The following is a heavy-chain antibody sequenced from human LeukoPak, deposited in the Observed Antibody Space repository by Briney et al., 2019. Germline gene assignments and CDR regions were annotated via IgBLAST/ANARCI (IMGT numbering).Heavy chain of an antibody. V-gene: IGHV1-69*05. Sequence: VKVSCKASGGTFSSYAISWVRQGPGQGLEWMGRIIPIFGTANYVQKFQGRVTITTDESTSTAYMELSSLRSEDTAVYYCARDLVRSGSYYSPFDAFDIWGQGTMVTVSS. CDR3: ARDLVRSGSYYSPFDAFDI. CDR2: IIPIFGTA. D-gene: IGHD1-26*01. J-gene: IGHJ3*02. CDR1: GGTFSSYA.